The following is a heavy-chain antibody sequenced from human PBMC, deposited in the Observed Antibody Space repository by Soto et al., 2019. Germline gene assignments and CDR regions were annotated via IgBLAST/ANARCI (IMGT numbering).Heavy chain of an antibody. CDR3: ARDLDGYVSPPIY. CDR2: IAGHGTT. D-gene: IGHD5-12*01. Sequence: PGGSLRLFCAASGFTFSNFWMHWVRQAPGEGLVWVSRIAGHGTTTYADSVKGRFTISRDNAKNTVYLQMSSLRAEDTVFYYCARDLDGYVSPPIYWGQGTLVTVSS. V-gene: IGHV3-74*01. CDR1: GFTFSNFW. J-gene: IGHJ4*02.